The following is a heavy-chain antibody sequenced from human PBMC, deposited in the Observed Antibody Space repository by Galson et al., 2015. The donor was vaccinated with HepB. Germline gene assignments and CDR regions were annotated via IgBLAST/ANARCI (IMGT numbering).Heavy chain of an antibody. Sequence: QSGAEVKKPGESLKISCETSGYSFTGYWIGWVRQMPGKGLEWMGIIYPGDSDTRYSPSFQGQVTMSIDKSISTAYLHWSSLKASDTAIYYCARNGYCSDDACCGFDFWGQGTLVTVSA. CDR1: GYSFTGYW. CDR3: ARNGYCSDDACCGFDF. CDR2: IYPGDSDT. D-gene: IGHD2-15*01. V-gene: IGHV5-51*03. J-gene: IGHJ4*02.